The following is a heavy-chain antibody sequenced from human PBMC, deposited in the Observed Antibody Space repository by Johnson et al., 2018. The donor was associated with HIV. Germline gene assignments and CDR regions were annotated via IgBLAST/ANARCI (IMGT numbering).Heavy chain of an antibody. CDR1: GFTFSSYW. CDR2: IKQDGSEK. Sequence: VQLVESGGGLVQPGRSLRLSCAASGFTFSSYWMSWVRQAPGKGLEWVANIKQDGSEKYYVDSVKGRFTISRDNAKNSLYLQVNSLRAEDTAVYYCARSYSRWDDVFDIWGQGTMVTVSS. J-gene: IGHJ3*02. V-gene: IGHV3-7*04. CDR3: ARSYSRWDDVFDI. D-gene: IGHD1-26*01.